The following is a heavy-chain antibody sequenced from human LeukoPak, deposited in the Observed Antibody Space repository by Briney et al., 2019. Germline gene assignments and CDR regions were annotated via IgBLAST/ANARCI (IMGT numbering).Heavy chain of an antibody. J-gene: IGHJ4*02. V-gene: IGHV3-11*06. CDR3: ARRVSAKSLDY. D-gene: IGHD5-18*01. CDR1: GFSFSDYY. Sequence: PGGSLRLSCAASGFSFSDYYVSWIRQAPGKGLEWISYITNGGKYTNYADSVKGRFTISRDNAKNTLYLQMNSLRAEDTAVYYCARRVSAKSLDYWGQGTLVTVSS. CDR2: ITNGGKYT.